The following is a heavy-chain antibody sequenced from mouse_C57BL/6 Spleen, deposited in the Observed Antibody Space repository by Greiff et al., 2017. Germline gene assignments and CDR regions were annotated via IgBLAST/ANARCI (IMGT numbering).Heavy chain of an antibody. CDR2: ISGGGGNT. CDR3: ARLWIFSDYDTAKDY. V-gene: IGHV5-9*01. D-gene: IGHD2-4*01. Sequence: EVKLVESGGGLVKPGGSLKLSCAASGFTFSSYTMSWVRQTPEKRLEWVATISGGGGNTYYPDSVKGRFTISRDNAKNTLYLQMSSLRSEDTALYYCARLWIFSDYDTAKDYWGQGTSVTVSS. CDR1: GFTFSSYT. J-gene: IGHJ4*01.